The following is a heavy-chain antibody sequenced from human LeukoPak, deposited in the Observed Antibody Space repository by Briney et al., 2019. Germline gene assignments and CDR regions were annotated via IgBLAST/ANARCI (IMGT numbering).Heavy chain of an antibody. CDR3: ARQGYHDYVWGSYEIDI. CDR1: GGSFSDYY. Sequence: SETLSLTCGVYGGSFSDYYWSWIRQSPGKGLEWIGEINHSGSTNYNPSLKSRVTISIDTSKNQFSLKLSSVTAADAAVYYCARQGYHDYVWGSYEIDIWGQGTMVTVSS. V-gene: IGHV4-34*01. J-gene: IGHJ3*02. D-gene: IGHD3-16*01. CDR2: INHSGST.